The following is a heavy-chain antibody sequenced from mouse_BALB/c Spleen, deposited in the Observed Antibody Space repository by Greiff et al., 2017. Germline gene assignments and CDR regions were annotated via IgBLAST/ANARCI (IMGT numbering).Heavy chain of an antibody. V-gene: IGHV14-4*02. CDR3: KAYYGFAY. CDR2: IDPENGDT. J-gene: IGHJ3*01. Sequence: EVQLQQSGAELVRSGASVKLSCTASGFNIKDYYMHWVKQRPEQGLEWIGWIDPENGDTEYAPKFQGKATMTADTSSNTAYLQLSSLTSEDTAVYYCKAYYGFAYWGQGTLVTVSA. D-gene: IGHD1-1*02. CDR1: GFNIKDYY.